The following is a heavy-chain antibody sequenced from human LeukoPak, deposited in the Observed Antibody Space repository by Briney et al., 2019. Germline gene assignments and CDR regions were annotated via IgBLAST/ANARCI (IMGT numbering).Heavy chain of an antibody. J-gene: IGHJ4*02. Sequence: GGSLRLSCVVSGFTSGFTFSSRWMHWVRQTPGKGLVWVSLVKNDGSTNYADSVKGRFTVSRDNAENTLYLQMNNLRVEDTALYFCHPLGYTSNWGQGTLVTVSS. CDR1: GFTFSSRW. CDR3: HPLGYTSN. V-gene: IGHV3-74*01. CDR2: VKNDGST. D-gene: IGHD6-13*01.